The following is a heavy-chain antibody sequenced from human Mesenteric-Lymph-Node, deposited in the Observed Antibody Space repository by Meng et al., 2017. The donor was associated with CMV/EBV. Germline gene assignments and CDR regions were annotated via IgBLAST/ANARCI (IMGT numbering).Heavy chain of an antibody. J-gene: IGHJ6*02. V-gene: IGHV1-46*01. CDR1: GYTFTSYY. CDR3: ARDQAYYDFWSGYYATYYYYGMDV. D-gene: IGHD3-3*01. CDR2: INPSGGST. Sequence: ASVKVSCKASGYTFTSYYIHWVRQAPGQGLEWMGIINPSGGSTEYAQRFQGRVTMTRDTSTSTVYMDLSSLRSEDTAVYYCARDQAYYDFWSGYYATYYYYGMDVWGQGTTVTVSS.